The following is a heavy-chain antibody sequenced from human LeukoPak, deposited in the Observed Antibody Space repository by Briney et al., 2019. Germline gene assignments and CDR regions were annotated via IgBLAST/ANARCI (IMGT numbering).Heavy chain of an antibody. V-gene: IGHV3-48*03. Sequence: GGSLRLSCAASGFTFSSYEMNWVRQAPGKGLEWVSYISSSGSTIYYADSVKGRFTISRDNAKNSLYLQMNSLRAEDTAVYYCATGSGSYIYYWGQGTLVTVSS. CDR3: ATGSGSYIYY. J-gene: IGHJ4*02. CDR2: ISSSGSTI. CDR1: GFTFSSYE. D-gene: IGHD3-10*01.